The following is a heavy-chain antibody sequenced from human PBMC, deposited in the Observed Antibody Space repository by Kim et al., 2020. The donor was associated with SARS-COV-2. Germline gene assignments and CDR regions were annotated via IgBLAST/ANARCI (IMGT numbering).Heavy chain of an antibody. J-gene: IGHJ5*02. CDR3: ARQYCSSTRCQGGDWFDP. D-gene: IGHD2-2*01. CDR2: IDPSDSYT. Sequence: GESLKISCKGSGYSFTSYWISWVRQMPGKGLEWMGRIDPSDSYTNYSPSFQGHVTISADKSISTAYLRWSSLKASDTAMYYCARQYCSSTRCQGGDWFDPWGQGTRVTVSS. V-gene: IGHV5-10-1*01. CDR1: GYSFTSYW.